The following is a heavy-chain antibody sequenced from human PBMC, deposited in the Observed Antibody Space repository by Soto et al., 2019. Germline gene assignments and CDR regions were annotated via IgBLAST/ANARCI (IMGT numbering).Heavy chain of an antibody. J-gene: IGHJ4*02. CDR1: GFTFSSYA. Sequence: EVQLLESGGGLVQPGGSLRLSCAASGFTFSSYAMSWVRQAPGKGLEWVSAISGSGGSTYYADSVKGRFTISRDNSKNTLSLQTNGLRAEDTAVYYCAYSSTAFDSWGPGALVTVSS. D-gene: IGHD6-13*01. CDR2: ISGSGGST. CDR3: AYSSTAFDS. V-gene: IGHV3-23*01.